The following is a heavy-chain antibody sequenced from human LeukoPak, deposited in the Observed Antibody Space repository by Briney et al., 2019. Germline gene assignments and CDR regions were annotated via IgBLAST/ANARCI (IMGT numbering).Heavy chain of an antibody. V-gene: IGHV3-21*01. CDR3: ARYKTANWNSYYFDY. CDR1: GFTFSSYS. J-gene: IGHJ4*02. Sequence: PGGSLRLSCAASGFTFSSYSMNWVRQAPGKGLEWVSSISSSSSYIYYADSVKGRFTISRDNAKNSLYLQMNSLRAEDTAVYYCARYKTANWNSYYFDYWGQGTLVTVSS. D-gene: IGHD1-7*01. CDR2: ISSSSSYI.